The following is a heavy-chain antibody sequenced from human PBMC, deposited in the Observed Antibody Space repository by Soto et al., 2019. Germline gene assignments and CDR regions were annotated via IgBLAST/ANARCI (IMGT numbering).Heavy chain of an antibody. Sequence: GGSLRLSCAASGFTFSSYAMHWVRQAPGKGLEWVAVISYDGSNKYYADSVKGRFTISRDNSKNTLYLQMNSLRAEDTAVYYCARGRLFSYYYGMDVWGQGTTVTVSS. J-gene: IGHJ6*02. CDR1: GFTFSSYA. CDR3: ARGRLFSYYYGMDV. V-gene: IGHV3-30-3*01. D-gene: IGHD3-3*01. CDR2: ISYDGSNK.